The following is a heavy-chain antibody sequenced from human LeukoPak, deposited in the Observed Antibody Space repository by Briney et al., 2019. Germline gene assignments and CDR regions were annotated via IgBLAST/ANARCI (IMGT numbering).Heavy chain of an antibody. D-gene: IGHD2-2*01. CDR2: IHYSGST. V-gene: IGHV4-39*07. J-gene: IGHJ6*02. CDR1: GSTISRSHYS. Sequence: SETLSLTCTVSGSTISRSHYSWGWIRQPPGKGLEWIGNIHYSGSTYYNPSLKSRVTISVDTSKNQFSLKLSSVTAADTAVYYCAGDQRGYCSSTSCYGDSYYYYYGMDVWGQGTTVTVSS. CDR3: AGDQRGYCSSTSCYGDSYYYYYGMDV.